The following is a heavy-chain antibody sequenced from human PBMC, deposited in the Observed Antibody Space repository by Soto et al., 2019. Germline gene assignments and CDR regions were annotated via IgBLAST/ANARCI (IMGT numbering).Heavy chain of an antibody. Sequence: SETLSLTCTVSGGSISSSSYYWGWIRQPPGKGLEWIGSIYYSGSTYYNPSLKSRVTISVDTSKNQFSLKLSSVTAADTAVYYCASAYYDFWSGYGAFDYWGQGTLVTAPQ. V-gene: IGHV4-39*01. CDR1: GGSISSSSYY. CDR2: IYYSGST. J-gene: IGHJ4*02. CDR3: ASAYYDFWSGYGAFDY. D-gene: IGHD3-3*01.